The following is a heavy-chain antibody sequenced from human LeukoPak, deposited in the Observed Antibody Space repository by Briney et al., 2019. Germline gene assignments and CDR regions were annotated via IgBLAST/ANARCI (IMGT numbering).Heavy chain of an antibody. CDR3: ARLLRPYSYDSSGYFTTSFDF. CDR2: IYYSGST. V-gene: IGHV4-39*01. CDR1: GGSISSSSYY. J-gene: IGHJ3*01. Sequence: PSETLSLTCTVSGGSISSSSYYWGWIRQPPGKGLEWIATIYYSGSTYYNPSLKSRVTISVDTSKNQFSLKLSSVTAADRAVYYCARLLRPYSYDSSGYFTTSFDFWGQGTMVTVSS. D-gene: IGHD3-22*01.